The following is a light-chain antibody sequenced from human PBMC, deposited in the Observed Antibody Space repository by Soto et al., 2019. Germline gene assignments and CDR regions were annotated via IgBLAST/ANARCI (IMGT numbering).Light chain of an antibody. CDR2: EVS. CDR3: ISYTSSSTWV. V-gene: IGLV2-14*01. J-gene: IGLJ3*02. CDR1: SSDVGGYNY. Sequence: QSVLTQPASVXXSPGQSITISCTGTSSDVGGYNYVSWYQQHPGTAPKLMIYEVSNRPSGVSDRFSGSRSGNTASLTISGLQAEDESDYYCISYTSSSTWVFGGGTKVTVL.